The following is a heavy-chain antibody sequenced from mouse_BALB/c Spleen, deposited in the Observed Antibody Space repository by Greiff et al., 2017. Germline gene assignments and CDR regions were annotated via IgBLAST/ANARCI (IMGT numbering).Heavy chain of an antibody. CDR2: ISYSGST. Sequence: EVQGVESGPGLVKPSQSLSLTCTVTGYSITSDYAWNWIRQFPGNKLEWMGYISYSGSTSYNPSLKSRISITRDTSKNQFFLQLNSVTTEDTATYYCARGVGPAWFAYWGQGTLVTVSA. CDR3: ARGVGPAWFAY. J-gene: IGHJ3*01. D-gene: IGHD4-1*01. CDR1: GYSITSDYA. V-gene: IGHV3-2*02.